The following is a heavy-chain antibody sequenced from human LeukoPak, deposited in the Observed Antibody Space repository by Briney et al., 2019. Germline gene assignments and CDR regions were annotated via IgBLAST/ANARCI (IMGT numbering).Heavy chain of an antibody. D-gene: IGHD2-15*01. CDR1: GFTFSSYG. CDR2: IWYDGSIK. Sequence: PGRSLRLSCAASGFTFSSYGMHWVRQAPGKGLEWVAVIWYDGSIKYYADSVKGRFTISRDNSKNTLYLQMNSLRAEDTAVYYCARARGYCSGGSCYSDLSIYYYGMDVWGQGTTVTVSS. CDR3: ARARGYCSGGSCYSDLSIYYYGMDV. V-gene: IGHV3-33*01. J-gene: IGHJ6*02.